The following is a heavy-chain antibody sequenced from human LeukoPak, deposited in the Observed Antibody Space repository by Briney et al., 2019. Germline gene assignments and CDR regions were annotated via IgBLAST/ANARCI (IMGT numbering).Heavy chain of an antibody. D-gene: IGHD3-22*01. CDR3: ARGRIGEWSYYYDSSGYYYFDY. V-gene: IGHV4-4*02. Sequence: PSETLSLTCAVSGGSISSSNWWSWVRQPPGKGLEWIGEIYHSGSTNYNPSLKSRVTISVDTSKNQFSLKLSSVTAADTAVYYCARGRIGEWSYYYDSSGYYYFDYWGQGTLVTVSS. CDR2: IYHSGST. CDR1: GGSISSSNW. J-gene: IGHJ4*02.